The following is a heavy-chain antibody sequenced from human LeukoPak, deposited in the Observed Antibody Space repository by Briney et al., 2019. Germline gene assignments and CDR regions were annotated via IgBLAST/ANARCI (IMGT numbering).Heavy chain of an antibody. CDR1: GFTFSSYA. V-gene: IGHV3-23*01. CDR2: ISGSGGST. D-gene: IGHD3-16*02. CDR3: AKGLGELSFIVNY. Sequence: PGGSLRLSRAASGFTFSSYAMSWVRQAPGKGLEWVSAISGSGGSTYYADSVKGRFTISRDTSKNTLYLQMNNLRAEDTALYYCAKGLGELSFIVNYWGQGTLVTVSS. J-gene: IGHJ4*02.